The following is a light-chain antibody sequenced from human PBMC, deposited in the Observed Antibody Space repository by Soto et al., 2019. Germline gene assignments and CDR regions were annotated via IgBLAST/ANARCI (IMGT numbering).Light chain of an antibody. CDR1: STDVGSYNR. J-gene: IGLJ2*01. CDR3: SSSTSSNTLV. Sequence: QSVLTQPPSVSGSPGQSVTISCTGTSTDVGSYNRVSWYQQPPGTAPKLMIYEVTNRPSGVPDRFSGSKSGNTASLTISGLQAEDEADYYCSSSTSSNTLVFGGGTKVTVL. CDR2: EVT. V-gene: IGLV2-18*02.